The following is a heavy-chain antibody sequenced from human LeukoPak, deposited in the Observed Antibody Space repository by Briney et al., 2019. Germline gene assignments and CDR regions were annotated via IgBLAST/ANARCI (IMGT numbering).Heavy chain of an antibody. CDR3: ARALRYSGYDLVYYFDY. CDR2: IYSGGST. CDR1: RFTVTSNY. D-gene: IGHD5-12*01. V-gene: IGHV3-66*01. Sequence: GGSLRLSCAASRFTVTSNYMSWVRQAPGKGLEWVSVIYSGGSTYYADSVKGRFTISRDNSKNTLYLQMNSLRAEDTAVYYCARALRYSGYDLVYYFDYWGQGTLVTVSS. J-gene: IGHJ4*02.